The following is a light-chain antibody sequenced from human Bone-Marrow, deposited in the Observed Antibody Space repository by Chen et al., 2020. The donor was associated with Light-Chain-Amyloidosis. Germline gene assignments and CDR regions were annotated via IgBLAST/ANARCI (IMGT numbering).Light chain of an antibody. J-gene: IGLJ3*02. CDR3: QVWDRSSDRPV. Sequence: SYVLTQPSSVSGAPGPTATIACGGNNIGSTSVHWYQQTPGQAPLLVVYDDSDRPSGIPARLSGSNSGNTATLTISRVEAGDEADYYCQVWDRSSDRPVFGGGTKLTVL. CDR2: DDS. CDR1: NIGSTS. V-gene: IGLV3-21*02.